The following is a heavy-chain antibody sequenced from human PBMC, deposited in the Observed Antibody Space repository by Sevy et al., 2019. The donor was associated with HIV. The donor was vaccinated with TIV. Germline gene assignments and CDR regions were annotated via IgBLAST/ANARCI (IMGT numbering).Heavy chain of an antibody. J-gene: IGHJ5*02. CDR3: VKGGWFDN. V-gene: IGHV3-7*01. CDR1: GFNFTVYR. Sequence: GGSLRLSCAASGFNFTVYRMTWGRQAPGKGLEWVADIVPDEREKNYVDSVKGRFTISRDNAKKSLYLQMNSLRVEDTAVYYCVKGGWFDNWGQGTLVTVSS. D-gene: IGHD2-15*01. CDR2: IVPDEREK.